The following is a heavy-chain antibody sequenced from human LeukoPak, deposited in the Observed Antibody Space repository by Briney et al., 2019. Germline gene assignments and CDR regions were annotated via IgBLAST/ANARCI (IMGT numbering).Heavy chain of an antibody. Sequence: GGSLRLSCVASGFTFNSYAMSWVRQAPEKGLEWVSGISGSGGSTFYADSVKGRFTISRDNSKNTLFLQMDSLRADDTAVYFCAKDLALFTPGVDYWGQGTLVTVS. V-gene: IGHV3-23*01. CDR1: GFTFNSYA. D-gene: IGHD3-16*01. CDR3: AKDLALFTPGVDY. J-gene: IGHJ4*02. CDR2: ISGSGGST.